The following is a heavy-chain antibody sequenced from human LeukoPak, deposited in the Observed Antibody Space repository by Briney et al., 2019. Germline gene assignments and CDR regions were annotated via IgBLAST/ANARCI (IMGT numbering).Heavy chain of an antibody. CDR1: GFTFSSYG. D-gene: IGHD3-3*01. Sequence: GGSLRLSCAASGFTFSSYGMHWVRQAPGKGLEWVAVISYDGSNKYYADSVKGRFTISRDNSKNTLYLQMNSLRAEDTAVYYCAKESGYYDFWSGFIDYWGQGTQVTVSS. CDR2: ISYDGSNK. J-gene: IGHJ4*02. CDR3: AKESGYYDFWSGFIDY. V-gene: IGHV3-30*18.